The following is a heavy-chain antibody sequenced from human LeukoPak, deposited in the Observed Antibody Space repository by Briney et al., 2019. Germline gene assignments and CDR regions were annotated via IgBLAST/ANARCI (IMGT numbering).Heavy chain of an antibody. CDR3: ARDLAYRSSLRGTFDI. V-gene: IGHV4-59*01. Sequence: SETLSLTCTVSGGSISNYFWSWIRQAPGKGLEYIGFIYYSGNTNYNPSFKSRVTISVDTSKKQFSLKLSSVTAADTAVYYCARDLAYRSSLRGTFDIWGQGTKVTVSS. J-gene: IGHJ3*02. D-gene: IGHD6-19*01. CDR1: GGSISNYF. CDR2: IYYSGNT.